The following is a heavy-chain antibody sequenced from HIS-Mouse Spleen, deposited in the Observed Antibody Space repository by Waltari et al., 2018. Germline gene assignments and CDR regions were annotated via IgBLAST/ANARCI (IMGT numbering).Heavy chain of an antibody. CDR3: AREIPYSSSWYDWYFDL. J-gene: IGHJ2*01. CDR2: IYYSGST. D-gene: IGHD6-13*01. V-gene: IGHV4-39*07. Sequence: QLQLQESGPGLVKPSETLSLTCTVSGGSISISSYYWCWIRQPPGKGLEWIGSIYYSGSTYYNPSLKSRVTISVDTSKTQFSLKLSSVTAADTAVYYCAREIPYSSSWYDWYFDLWGRGTLVTVSS. CDR1: GGSISISSYY.